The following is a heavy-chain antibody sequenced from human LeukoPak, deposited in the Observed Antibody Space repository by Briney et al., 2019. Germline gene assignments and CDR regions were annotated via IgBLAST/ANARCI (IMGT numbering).Heavy chain of an antibody. CDR3: ARATGGSGSRLKFVYYYGMDV. CDR1: GGSFSGYY. CDR2: INHSGST. D-gene: IGHD3-10*01. V-gene: IGHV4-34*01. Sequence: TSETLSLTCAVYGGSFSGYYWSWIRQPPGKGLEWIGEINHSGSTNYNPSLKSRVTISVDTSKNQFSLRLSSVTAADTAVYYCARATGGSGSRLKFVYYYGMDVWGQGTTVTVSS. J-gene: IGHJ6*02.